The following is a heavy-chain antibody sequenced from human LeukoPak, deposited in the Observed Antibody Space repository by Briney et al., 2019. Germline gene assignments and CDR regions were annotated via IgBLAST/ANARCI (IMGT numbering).Heavy chain of an antibody. V-gene: IGHV3-74*01. J-gene: IGHJ5*01. Sequence: GGSLTLSCAASGFTFTNFWMNWVRKPPGKGLMWVSRIQTDGSTRYAESVKGRFTISRDNAKNTVYLQMNTLSAEDTAIYYCARGLHWNDFNWFDSWGQGTLVTVSS. CDR3: ARGLHWNDFNWFDS. D-gene: IGHD1-1*01. CDR1: GFTFTNFW. CDR2: IQTDGST.